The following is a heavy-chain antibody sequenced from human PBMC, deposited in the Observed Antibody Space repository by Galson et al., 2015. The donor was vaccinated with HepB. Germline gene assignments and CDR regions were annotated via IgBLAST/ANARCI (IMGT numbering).Heavy chain of an antibody. J-gene: IGHJ4*02. CDR2: INPNSGGT. CDR3: ARGGGGGSYLAFDY. Sequence: SVKVSCKASGYTFTGYYMHWVRQAPGQGLEWMGWINPNSGGTNYAQKFQGWVTMTRDTSISTAYMELSRLRSDDTAVYYCARGGGGGSYLAFDYWGQGTLVTVSS. V-gene: IGHV1-2*04. D-gene: IGHD1-26*01. CDR1: GYTFTGYY.